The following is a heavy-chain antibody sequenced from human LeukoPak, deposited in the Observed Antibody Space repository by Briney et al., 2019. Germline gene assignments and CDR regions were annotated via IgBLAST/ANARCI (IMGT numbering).Heavy chain of an antibody. D-gene: IGHD2-2*01. CDR2: INYSGST. J-gene: IGHJ4*02. CDR3: ARHTGCSSTSCNSWDY. Sequence: PSETLSLTCTVAGGSISSHYWSWIRQHPGKGLEWIGYINYSGSTNYNPSLKSRVTTSIDTSKTQFSLKLSSVTAAHTAVYYCARHTGCSSTSCNSWDYWGQGTLVTVSS. V-gene: IGHV4-59*08. CDR1: GGSISSHY.